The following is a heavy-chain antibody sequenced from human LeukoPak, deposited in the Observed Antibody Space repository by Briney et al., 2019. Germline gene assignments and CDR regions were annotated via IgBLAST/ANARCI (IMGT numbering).Heavy chain of an antibody. CDR1: GGSFSGYY. J-gene: IGHJ4*02. Sequence: SETLSLTCAVYGGSFSGYYWSWIRQPPGKGLEWIGEINHSGSTNYNPSLKSRVTISVDTSKNQFSLELSSVTAADTAVYYCARVPYCSSTSCYPYYFDYWGQGTLVTVSS. V-gene: IGHV4-34*01. CDR2: INHSGST. CDR3: ARVPYCSSTSCYPYYFDY. D-gene: IGHD2-2*01.